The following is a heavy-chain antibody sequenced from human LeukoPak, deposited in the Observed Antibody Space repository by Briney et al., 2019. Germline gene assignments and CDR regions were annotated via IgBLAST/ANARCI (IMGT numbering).Heavy chain of an antibody. CDR3: ARDHKGYSYGYRRGYSEYYYMDV. CDR1: GFTFSSYA. J-gene: IGHJ6*03. V-gene: IGHV3-23*01. Sequence: GGSLRVSCAASGFTFSSYAMSWVRQAPGKGLAWVSLISGSDGSTYYVDSVKGRFTISRDNSKNTLYLQMNSLRAEDTAVYYRARDHKGYSYGYRRGYSEYYYMDVWGKGTTVTVSS. CDR2: ISGSDGST. D-gene: IGHD5-18*01.